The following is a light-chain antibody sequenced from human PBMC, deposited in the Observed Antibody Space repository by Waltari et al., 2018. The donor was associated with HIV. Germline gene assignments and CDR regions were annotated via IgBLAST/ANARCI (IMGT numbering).Light chain of an antibody. CDR2: VNSGGGH. CDR3: QTWGAGIHVV. J-gene: IGLJ2*01. CDR1: RGHSHYD. Sequence: QLALTQSPSASASVGASVNLTCTLSRGHSHYDISWLQQQPEKGPRYLMKVNSGGGHKKEDGVPDRFSGSRSGAERYLTISSLQAEDEGDYYCQTWGAGIHVVFGGGTKVTVL. V-gene: IGLV4-69*01.